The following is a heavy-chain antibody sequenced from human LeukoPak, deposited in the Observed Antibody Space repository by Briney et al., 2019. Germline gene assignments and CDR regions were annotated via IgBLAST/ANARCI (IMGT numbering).Heavy chain of an antibody. CDR3: TNRGVSLGAFDI. Sequence: GGSLRLSCAASGFSFSSYGMTWVRQAPGKGLEWVSSISGAGRSTYYADSVKGRFTISRDNSKNTLYLQMNSLRVEDTAVYYCTNRGVSLGAFDIWGQGTMVSASS. CDR2: ISGAGRST. V-gene: IGHV3-23*01. J-gene: IGHJ3*02. CDR1: GFSFSSYG. D-gene: IGHD3-16*01.